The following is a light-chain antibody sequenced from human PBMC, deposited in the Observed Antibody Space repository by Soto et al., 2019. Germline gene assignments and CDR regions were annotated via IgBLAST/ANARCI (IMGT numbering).Light chain of an antibody. Sequence: QSALTQPASVSGSPGQSITISCTGTSSDVGGYNYVSWYQQHPGKAPKLMIYEVSNRPSGVSNRCSGSKSGNTASLTISGLQADDEADYYCSSYTSSSTPWVFGGGTKLTVL. J-gene: IGLJ3*02. CDR1: SSDVGGYNY. V-gene: IGLV2-14*01. CDR3: SSYTSSSTPWV. CDR2: EVS.